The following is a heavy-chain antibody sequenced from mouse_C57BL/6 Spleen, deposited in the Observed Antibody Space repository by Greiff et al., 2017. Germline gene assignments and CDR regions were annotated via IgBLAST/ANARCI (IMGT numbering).Heavy chain of an antibody. D-gene: IGHD1-1*01. V-gene: IGHV5-9-1*02. CDR1: GFTFSSYA. CDR2: ISSGGDYI. J-gene: IGHJ2*01. CDR3: TRDDNYGSFDY. Sequence: EVKLVESGEGLVKPGGSLKLSCAASGFTFSSYAMSWVRQTPEQRLEWVAYISSGGDYIYYADTVKGRFTISRDNARNTMYLQMSSLTSEDTAMYYCTRDDNYGSFDYWGKGTTLAVSS.